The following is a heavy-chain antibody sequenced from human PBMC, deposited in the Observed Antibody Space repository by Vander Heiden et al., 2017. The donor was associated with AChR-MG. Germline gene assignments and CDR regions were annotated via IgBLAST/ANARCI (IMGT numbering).Heavy chain of an antibody. V-gene: IGHV1-69*01. CDR1: GGTFRSYP. J-gene: IGHJ6*03. CDR3: ASQEGSTYYDILAGYYKGYYYYYMDV. Sequence: QVQLVQSGVEVKQPGSSVKVSGKTSGGTFRSYPNSWVRQAPGQGLEWMGGIIPVFATANYAQKFQGRVTFTADESTSTAYMELSSLRSEDTAVYYCASQEGSTYYDILAGYYKGYYYYYMDVWGKGTTVTVSS. CDR2: IIPVFATA. D-gene: IGHD3-9*01.